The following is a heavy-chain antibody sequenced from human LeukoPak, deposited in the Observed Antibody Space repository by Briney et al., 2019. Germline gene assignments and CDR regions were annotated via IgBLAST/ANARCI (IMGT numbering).Heavy chain of an antibody. V-gene: IGHV4-39*01. J-gene: IGHJ4*02. Sequence: SETLSLTCSVSGGSISSSSYYWVWIRQPPGKGLEWIGSVYYSGSTYYNPSLKSRVTISVDTSKNQFSLKLSSVTAADTAVYYCARQAYYYDSSGYPNFDYWGQGTLVTVSS. CDR2: VYYSGST. D-gene: IGHD3-22*01. CDR1: GGSISSSSYY. CDR3: ARQAYYYDSSGYPNFDY.